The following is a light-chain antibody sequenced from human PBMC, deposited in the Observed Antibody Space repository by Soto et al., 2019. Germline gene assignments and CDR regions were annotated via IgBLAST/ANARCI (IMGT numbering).Light chain of an antibody. Sequence: DIQMTQSPSSLSASVGDRVTITCRASQSISSYLNWYQQKPGKAPNLLIYAASSLQSGVPSRFRGSGSGTDFTLTISSLQPEDFGTYYCQQSYSTPRTFGQGTKVDIK. J-gene: IGKJ1*01. CDR3: QQSYSTPRT. CDR2: AAS. V-gene: IGKV1-39*01. CDR1: QSISSY.